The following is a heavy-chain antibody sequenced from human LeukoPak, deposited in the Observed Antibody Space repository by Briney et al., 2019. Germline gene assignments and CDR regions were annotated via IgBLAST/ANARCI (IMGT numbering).Heavy chain of an antibody. CDR1: GGSISSSSYY. V-gene: IGHV4-39*07. J-gene: IGHJ4*02. CDR2: IYYSGST. D-gene: IGHD3-10*01. CDR3: ARDQGSYYNVGFDY. Sequence: KPSETPSLTCTVSGGSISSSSYYWGWIRQPPGKGLEWIGSIYYSGSTYYNPSLKSRVTISVDTSKNQFSLKLSSVTAADTAVYYCARDQGSYYNVGFDYWGQGTLVTVSS.